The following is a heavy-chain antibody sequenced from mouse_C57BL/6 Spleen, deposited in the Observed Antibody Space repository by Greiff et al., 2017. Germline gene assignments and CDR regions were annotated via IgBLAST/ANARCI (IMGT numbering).Heavy chain of an antibody. D-gene: IGHD2-2*01. V-gene: IGHV1-55*01. J-gene: IGHJ3*01. CDR2: IYPGSGST. CDR1: GYTFTSYW. CDR3: ARFSYGYDWFAY. Sequence: QVQLKQPGAELVKPGASVKMSCKASGYTFTSYWITWVKQRPGQGLAWIGDIYPGSGSTNYNEKFKSKATLTVDTSSSTAYMQLSSLTSEDSAVYYCARFSYGYDWFAYWGQGTLVTVSA.